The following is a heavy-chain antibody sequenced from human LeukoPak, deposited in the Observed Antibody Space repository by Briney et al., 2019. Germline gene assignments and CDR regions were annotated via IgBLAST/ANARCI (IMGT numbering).Heavy chain of an antibody. Sequence: GASVKVSCKASGGTFSSYAISWVRQAPGQGLEWMGGIIPIFGTANYAQKFQGRVTITTDESTSTAYMELSSLRSEDTAVYYCAREDCSSTSCYGSAFDIWGQGTMVTVSS. D-gene: IGHD2-2*01. CDR1: GGTFSSYA. V-gene: IGHV1-69*05. J-gene: IGHJ3*02. CDR2: IIPIFGTA. CDR3: AREDCSSTSCYGSAFDI.